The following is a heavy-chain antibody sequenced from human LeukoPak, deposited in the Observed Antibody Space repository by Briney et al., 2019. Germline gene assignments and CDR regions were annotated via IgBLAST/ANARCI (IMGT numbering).Heavy chain of an antibody. CDR2: ISSSGSTI. Sequence: GGSLRLSCAASGFTLSDYYMSWIRQAPGKGLEWVSYISSSGSTIYYADSVKGRFTISRDNAKNSLYLQMSSLRAEDTAVYYCARVGVVVVPAARGWGFDYWGQGTLVTVSS. V-gene: IGHV3-11*01. CDR1: GFTLSDYY. CDR3: ARVGVVVVPAARGWGFDY. J-gene: IGHJ4*02. D-gene: IGHD2-2*01.